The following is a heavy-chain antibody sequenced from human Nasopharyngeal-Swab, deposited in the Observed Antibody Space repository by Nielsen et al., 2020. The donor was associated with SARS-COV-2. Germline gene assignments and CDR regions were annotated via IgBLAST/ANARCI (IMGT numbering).Heavy chain of an antibody. CDR2: VDPSDSYT. CDR3: ARQYQNYFGSGDYHGAFDI. J-gene: IGHJ3*02. Sequence: GGSLRLSCEGSGYSFSNYWISWVRQVPGKGLEWLGKVDPSDSYTDYSPSLRGHVTISVDRSISTAYLQWSSLKALDTAMYYCARQYQNYFGSGDYHGAFDIWGQGTMVTVSS. V-gene: IGHV5-10-1*01. CDR1: GYSFSNYW. D-gene: IGHD3-10*01.